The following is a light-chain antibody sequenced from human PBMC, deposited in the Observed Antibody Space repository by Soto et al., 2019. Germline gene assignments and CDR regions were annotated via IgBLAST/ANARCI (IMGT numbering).Light chain of an antibody. V-gene: IGKV3-11*01. J-gene: IGKJ1*01. CDR1: QSVSSY. CDR3: QPRSNWPPT. Sequence: EIVLTQSPATLSLSPGERATLSCRASQSVSSYLAWYQQKPGQAPRLLIYDASNRATGIPARFSGSGSGTDFTLTISSLAPEDFAVYYCQPRSNWPPTFGQGTKVDIK. CDR2: DAS.